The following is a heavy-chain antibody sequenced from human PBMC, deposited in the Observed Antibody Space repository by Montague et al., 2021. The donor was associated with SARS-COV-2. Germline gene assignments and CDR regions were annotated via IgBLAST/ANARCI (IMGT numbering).Heavy chain of an antibody. CDR2: IYYSGST. Sequence: SETLSLTCTVSDSSISSSSYYWGWIPQPPGKGLEWIGSIYYSGSTYYNPSLKSRVIISVDTSKNQFSLKLSSVTAADTAVYYCARHSGRDTIFGVVIIPDAFDIWGQGTMVTVSS. CDR1: DSSISSSSYY. J-gene: IGHJ3*02. CDR3: ARHSGRDTIFGVVIIPDAFDI. D-gene: IGHD3-3*01. V-gene: IGHV4-39*01.